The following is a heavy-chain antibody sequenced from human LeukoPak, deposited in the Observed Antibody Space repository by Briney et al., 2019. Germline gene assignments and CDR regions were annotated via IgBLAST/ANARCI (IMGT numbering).Heavy chain of an antibody. D-gene: IGHD2-15*01. CDR1: GFTFSDYY. CDR2: ISSGSSYI. V-gene: IGHV3-11*06. CDR3: ASGSGYCSGGSCSDY. Sequence: GGSLRLSCAASGFTFSDYYMSWIRQAPGKGLEWVSAISSGSSYIYYADSVKGRFTISRDNAKNSLYLQMNSLRAEDTAVYYCASGSGYCSGGSCSDYWGQGTLVTVSS. J-gene: IGHJ4*02.